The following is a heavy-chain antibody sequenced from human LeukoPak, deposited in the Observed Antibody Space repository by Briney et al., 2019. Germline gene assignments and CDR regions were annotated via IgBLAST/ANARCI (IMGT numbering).Heavy chain of an antibody. CDR2: INPNSGGT. CDR1: GYTFTNYG. CDR3: ARMELYYDSSGYYGPVDY. Sequence: GASVKVSCKASGYTFTNYGISWVRQAPGQGLEWMGWINPNSGGTNYAQKFQGRVTMTRDTSISTAYMELSRLRSDDTAVYYCARMELYYDSSGYYGPVDYWGQGTLVTVSS. D-gene: IGHD3-22*01. J-gene: IGHJ4*02. V-gene: IGHV1-2*02.